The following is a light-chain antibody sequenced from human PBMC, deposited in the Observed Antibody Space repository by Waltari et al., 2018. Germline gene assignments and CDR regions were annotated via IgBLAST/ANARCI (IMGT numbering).Light chain of an antibody. Sequence: QSVLTQPPSASGTPGQRVTISCSGSSSNIGSNYLYWYQQLPGAAPKLLIYRNNPRPSGVPDRFPGSKSGPSASLAISGLRSEDEADYYCAAWDDSLSGRVFGGGTKLTVL. CDR3: AAWDDSLSGRV. CDR1: SSNIGSNY. V-gene: IGLV1-47*01. J-gene: IGLJ3*02. CDR2: RNN.